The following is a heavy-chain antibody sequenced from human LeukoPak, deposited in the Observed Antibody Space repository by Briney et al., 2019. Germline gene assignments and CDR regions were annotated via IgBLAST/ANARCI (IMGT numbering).Heavy chain of an antibody. Sequence: GGSLRLSCAASGFTFSSYVMSWARQAPGKGLKWVSGIRDTGGSTYYAGSVKGRFTFSRDNSKNTLYLQMDSLRAEDTAVYYCARAIYSGAWYGPDYWGQGTLVTVSS. CDR1: GFTFSSYV. V-gene: IGHV3-23*01. CDR3: ARAIYSGAWYGPDY. CDR2: IRDTGGST. D-gene: IGHD6-19*01. J-gene: IGHJ4*02.